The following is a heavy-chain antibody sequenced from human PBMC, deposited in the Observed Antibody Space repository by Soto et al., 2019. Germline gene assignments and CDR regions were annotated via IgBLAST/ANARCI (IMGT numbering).Heavy chain of an antibody. Sequence: QVQLVQSGAEVKKPGASVKVSCKASGYTFTSYDINWVRQATGQGLEWMGWMNPNSGNTGYAQKFQGRVTMTRNTSISTAYMELSSLRSEDTAVYYCARTVWGYCSSTSCYSVYYFDYWGQGTLVTVSS. V-gene: IGHV1-8*01. J-gene: IGHJ4*02. CDR3: ARTVWGYCSSTSCYSVYYFDY. CDR2: MNPNSGNT. D-gene: IGHD2-2*01. CDR1: GYTFTSYD.